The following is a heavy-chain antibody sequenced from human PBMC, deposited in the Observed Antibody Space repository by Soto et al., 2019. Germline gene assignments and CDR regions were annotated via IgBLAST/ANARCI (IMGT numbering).Heavy chain of an antibody. CDR1: GYTFTSYA. D-gene: IGHD3-10*01. Sequence: ASVKVCCKASGYTFTSYAMHWVRQAPGQRLEWMGWISAYNGNTNYAQKLQGRVTMTTDTSTSTAYMELRSLRSDDTAVYYCARVAITLVRGVSFYYYYGMYVWGQGTTVTVSS. V-gene: IGHV1-18*01. J-gene: IGHJ6*02. CDR3: ARVAITLVRGVSFYYYYGMYV. CDR2: ISAYNGNT.